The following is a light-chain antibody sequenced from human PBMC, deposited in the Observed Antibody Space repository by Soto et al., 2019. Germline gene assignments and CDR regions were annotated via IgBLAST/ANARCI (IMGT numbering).Light chain of an antibody. V-gene: IGKV3-15*01. CDR3: QQYNTWLWT. CDR2: GAS. CDR1: QSVNAN. Sequence: EVVMTQSPATLSVSPGERATLSCRASQSVNANLAWYQQKPGQAPRLLIHGASNRATGIPARFRGRGFGTEFILTISSLQSEDFAVYYCQQYNTWLWTFGQGTKVEI. J-gene: IGKJ1*01.